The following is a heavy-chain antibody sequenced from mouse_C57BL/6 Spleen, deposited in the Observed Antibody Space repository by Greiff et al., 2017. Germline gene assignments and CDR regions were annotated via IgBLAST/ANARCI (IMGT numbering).Heavy chain of an antibody. Sequence: VQGVESGPELVKPGASVKISCKASGYAFSSSWMNWVKQRPGKGLEWIGRIYPGDGDTNYNGKFKGKATLTADKSSSTAYMQLSSLTSEDSAVYFCARGGQGFAYWGQGTLVTVSA. CDR1: GYAFSSSW. D-gene: IGHD3-3*01. CDR3: ARGGQGFAY. J-gene: IGHJ3*01. CDR2: IYPGDGDT. V-gene: IGHV1-82*01.